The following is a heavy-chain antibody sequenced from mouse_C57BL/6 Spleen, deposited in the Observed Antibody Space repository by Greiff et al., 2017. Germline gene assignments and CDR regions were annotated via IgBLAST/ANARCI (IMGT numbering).Heavy chain of an antibody. CDR3: VSAYDYGGLAY. V-gene: IGHV10-1*01. J-gene: IGHJ3*01. CDR1: GFSFNTYA. CDR2: IRSKSNNYAT. D-gene: IGHD2-4*01. Sequence: EVQLVESGGGLVQPKGSLKLSCAASGFSFNTYAMNWVRQAPGKGLEWVARIRSKSNNYATYYDDSVKDRFTISKDDSENMLYMQMNNMKTEDTDMYYCVSAYDYGGLAYWSQGTLVTVSA.